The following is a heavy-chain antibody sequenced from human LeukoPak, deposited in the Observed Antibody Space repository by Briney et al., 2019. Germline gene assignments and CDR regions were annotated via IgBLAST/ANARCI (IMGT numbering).Heavy chain of an antibody. Sequence: GGSLRLSCAASGFTVSSNYMSWVRQAPGKGLEWVSVIYSGGSTYYADSVKARFTISRDNSKNTVYLEMSSPGAEDTAVYYCVREVSAWPKNWFDPWGQGTLVTVSS. CDR3: VREVSAWPKNWFDP. J-gene: IGHJ5*02. V-gene: IGHV3-53*01. CDR1: GFTVSSNY. D-gene: IGHD3-3*01. CDR2: IYSGGST.